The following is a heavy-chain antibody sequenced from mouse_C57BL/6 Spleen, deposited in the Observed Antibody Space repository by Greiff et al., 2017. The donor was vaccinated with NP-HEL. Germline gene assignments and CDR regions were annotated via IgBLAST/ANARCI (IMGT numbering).Heavy chain of an antibody. CDR2: INPGSGGT. D-gene: IGHD1-1*01. J-gene: IGHJ4*01. V-gene: IGHV1-54*01. CDR3: AIITTVVEAMDY. CDR1: GYAFTNYL. Sequence: VQLQQSGAELVRPGTSVKVSCKASGYAFTNYLIEWVKQRPGQGLEWIGVINPGSGGTNYNEKFKGKATLTADKSSSTAYMQLSSLTSEDSAVYFCAIITTVVEAMDYWGQGTSVTVSS.